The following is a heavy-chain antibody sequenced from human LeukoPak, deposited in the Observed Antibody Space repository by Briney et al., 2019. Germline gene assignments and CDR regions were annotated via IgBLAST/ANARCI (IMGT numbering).Heavy chain of an antibody. CDR1: GFTFSSYA. CDR3: AKWKRGFWSCYRYFDY. Sequence: GGSLRLSCEASGFTFSSYAMSWVRQAPGQGLEWVSGISGSGGSTYYADYVKGRFTISRDNSKNTLYLQMNSLRAEDTAVYYCAKWKRGFWSCYRYFDYWGQGTLVTVAS. V-gene: IGHV3-23*01. CDR2: ISGSGGST. J-gene: IGHJ4*02. D-gene: IGHD3-3*01.